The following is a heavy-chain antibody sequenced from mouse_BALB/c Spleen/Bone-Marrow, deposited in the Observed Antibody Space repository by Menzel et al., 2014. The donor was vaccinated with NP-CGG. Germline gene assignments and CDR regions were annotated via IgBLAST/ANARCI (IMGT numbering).Heavy chain of an antibody. CDR1: GYTFTSYV. V-gene: IGHV1-14*01. CDR2: INPYNDGT. CDR3: ARTYYYGSNLFAY. Sequence: VQLQQSGPELVKPGASVKMSCKASGYTFTSYVMHWVKQKPGQGLEWIGYINPYNDGTKYNEMFKGKATLTSDKSSSTAYMELSSLTSEDSAVYYCARTYYYGSNLFAYWGQGTLVTVSA. D-gene: IGHD1-1*01. J-gene: IGHJ3*01.